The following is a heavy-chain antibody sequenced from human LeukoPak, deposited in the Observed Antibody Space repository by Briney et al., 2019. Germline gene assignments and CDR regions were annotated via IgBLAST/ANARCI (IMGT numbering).Heavy chain of an antibody. D-gene: IGHD4-17*01. CDR3: AKDADGDYVPSPFDY. Sequence: GGSLRLSCAASGFTVSSNYMSWVRQAPGKGLEWVSVVYSGGSTYYADSVKGRFTISRDNSKNTLYLQMNSLRAEDTAVYYCAKDADGDYVPSPFDYWGQGTLVTVSS. J-gene: IGHJ4*02. V-gene: IGHV3-53*01. CDR1: GFTVSSNY. CDR2: VYSGGST.